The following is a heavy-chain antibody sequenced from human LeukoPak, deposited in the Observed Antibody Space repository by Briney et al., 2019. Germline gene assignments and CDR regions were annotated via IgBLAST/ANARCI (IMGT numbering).Heavy chain of an antibody. CDR1: GFSLSTSGMC. CDR2: IDWDDDK. CDR3: ARIRDPAYSSSWYDDY. D-gene: IGHD6-13*01. V-gene: IGHV2-70*11. J-gene: IGHJ4*02. Sequence: SGPALVKPTQTFTLTCTFSGFSLSTSGMCVSWIRQPPGKALEWLARIDWDDDKYYSTSLKTRLTISKDTSKNQVVLTMTNIDPVDTATYYCARIRDPAYSSSWYDDYWGQGTLVTVSS.